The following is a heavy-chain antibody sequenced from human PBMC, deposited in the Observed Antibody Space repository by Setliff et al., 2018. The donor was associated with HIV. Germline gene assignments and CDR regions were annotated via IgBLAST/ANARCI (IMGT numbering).Heavy chain of an antibody. CDR2: ISDSSTYT. D-gene: IGHD6-19*01. J-gene: IGHJ4*02. CDR1: GFTFSSYE. V-gene: IGHV3-48*03. Sequence: LRLSCAASGFTFSSYEMNWVRQAPGKGLEWVSYISDSSTYTHYADSVKGRFTVSRDNAKSSLFLQMNSLRAEDTAVYYCARDLSGWNYFDLWGQGTLVTVSS. CDR3: ARDLSGWNYFDL.